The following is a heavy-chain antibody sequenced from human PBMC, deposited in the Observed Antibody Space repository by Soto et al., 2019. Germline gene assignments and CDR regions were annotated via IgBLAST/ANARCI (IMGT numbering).Heavy chain of an antibody. CDR3: ARVATMIVVVIKGANYYFDY. V-gene: IGHV1-2*04. CDR2: INPNSGGT. D-gene: IGHD3-22*01. CDR1: GYTFTGYY. Sequence: ASVKVSCKASGYTFTGYYMHWVRQAPGQGLEWMGWINPNSGGTNYAQKFQGWVTMTRDTSISTAYMELSRLRSDDTAVYYCARVATMIVVVIKGANYYFDYWGQGTLVTVSS. J-gene: IGHJ4*02.